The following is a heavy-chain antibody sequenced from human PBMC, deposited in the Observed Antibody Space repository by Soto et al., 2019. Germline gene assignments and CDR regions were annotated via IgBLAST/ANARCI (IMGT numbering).Heavy chain of an antibody. CDR1: GGAIDTYY. J-gene: IGHJ5*02. Sequence: AATWSVTCPGSGGAIDTYYWRWIRQCAGKGLEWIGRVYTNGSTKYNPSLKSRVTISVDTSRNQFSLSLRSVTAAERAVYYCARDFNFIFEDFADLRWNFAPSAQGTPVTV. CDR2: VYTNGST. D-gene: IGHD3-3*02. V-gene: IGHV4-4*07. CDR3: ARDFNFIFEDFADLRWNFAP.